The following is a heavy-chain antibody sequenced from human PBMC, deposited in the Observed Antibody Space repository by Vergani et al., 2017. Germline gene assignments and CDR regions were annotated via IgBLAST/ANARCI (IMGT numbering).Heavy chain of an antibody. CDR2: IYTSGST. V-gene: IGHV4-4*07. Sequence: QVQLQESGPGLVKPSETLSLTCTVSGGSISSYYWSWIRQPAGKGLEWIGRIYTSGSTNYNPSLKSRVTMSVDTSKNQFSLKLSSVTAADPAVYYWARDSLGMVRGRNWFDPWGQGTLVTVSS. D-gene: IGHD3-10*01. J-gene: IGHJ5*02. CDR1: GGSISSYY. CDR3: ARDSLGMVRGRNWFDP.